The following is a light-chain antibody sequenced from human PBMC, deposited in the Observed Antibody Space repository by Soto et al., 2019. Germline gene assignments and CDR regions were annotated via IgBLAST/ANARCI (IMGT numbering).Light chain of an antibody. CDR1: SSNIGSNT. CDR3: AAWDDSLNGYG. Sequence: QSVLTQPPSASGTPGQRVTISCSGRSSNIGSNTVNWYQQFPGTAPKLLIYSNNQRPSGVPDRFSGPKSGTSASLAISGLQSEDEADYYCAAWDDSLNGYGFGTGTKVTVL. J-gene: IGLJ1*01. V-gene: IGLV1-44*01. CDR2: SNN.